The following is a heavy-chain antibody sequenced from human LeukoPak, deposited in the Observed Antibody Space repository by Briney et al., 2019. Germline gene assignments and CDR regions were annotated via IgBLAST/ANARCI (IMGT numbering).Heavy chain of an antibody. D-gene: IGHD1-26*01. Sequence: ASVNVSCKASGYTFTSYAMHWVRQAPGQRLEWMGWINAGNGNTKYSQKFQGRVTITRDTSASTAYMELSSLRSEDTAVYYCARALSGSFQAYWGLGTLVTVSS. CDR2: INAGNGNT. CDR3: ARALSGSFQAY. V-gene: IGHV1-3*01. CDR1: GYTFTSYA. J-gene: IGHJ4*02.